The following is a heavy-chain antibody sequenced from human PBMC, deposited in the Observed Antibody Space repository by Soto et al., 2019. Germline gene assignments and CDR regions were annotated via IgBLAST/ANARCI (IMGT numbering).Heavy chain of an antibody. CDR3: ATEDYSTAWGRY. D-gene: IGHD6-13*01. V-gene: IGHV1-2*02. Sequence: QVQLIQSGTEVKKPGASVKVSCRASGYTFTAYYMHWVRQAPGQGLEWMGWINPNSGGTSYAQKFQGRLTVTRDTSINTAYMELSSLQSDDTAVYYCATEDYSTAWGRYWGQGTLVTVSS. CDR2: INPNSGGT. J-gene: IGHJ4*02. CDR1: GYTFTAYY.